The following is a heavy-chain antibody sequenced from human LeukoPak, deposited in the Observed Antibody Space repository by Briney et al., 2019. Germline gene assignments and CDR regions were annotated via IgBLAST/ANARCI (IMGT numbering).Heavy chain of an antibody. V-gene: IGHV4-4*07. CDR2: IYTSGST. D-gene: IGHD1-26*01. CDR3: ARERKIVGATEGC. CDR1: GGSISSYY. J-gene: IGHJ4*02. Sequence: PSETLSLTCTVSGGSISSYYWSWIRQPAGKGLEWIGRIYTSGSTNYNPSLKSRVTISVDKSKNQFSLKLSSVTAADTAVYYCARERKIVGATEGCWGQGTLVTVSS.